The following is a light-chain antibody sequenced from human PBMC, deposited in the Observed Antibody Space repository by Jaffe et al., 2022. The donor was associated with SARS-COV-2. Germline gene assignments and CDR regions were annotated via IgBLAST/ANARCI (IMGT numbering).Light chain of an antibody. J-gene: IGKJ4*01. V-gene: IGKV3-20*01. CDR2: GAS. Sequence: EIVLTQSPGTLSLSPGERATLSCRASQSVSSSYLAWYQQKPGQAPRLLIYGASRRATAIPDRFSGSGSGTDFTLTISRLEPEDFAVYHCQQYGSLPLTFGGGTKVEIK. CDR3: QQYGSLPLT. CDR1: QSVSSSY.